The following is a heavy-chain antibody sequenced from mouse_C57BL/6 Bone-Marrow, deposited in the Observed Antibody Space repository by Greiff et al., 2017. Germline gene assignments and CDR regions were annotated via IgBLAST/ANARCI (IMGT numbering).Heavy chain of an antibody. D-gene: IGHD1-1*02. V-gene: IGHV1-7*01. CDR3: ARGGWPWYFDV. CDR1: GYTFTSYW. CDR2: INPSSGYT. Sequence: VQLQQSGAELAKPGASVKLSCKASGYTFTSYWMHWVNQRPGQGLEWIGYINPSSGYTKYNQKFKDKATLTADKSSSTAYMQLSSLTYDDSAVYYCARGGWPWYFDVWGTGTTVTVTS. J-gene: IGHJ1*03.